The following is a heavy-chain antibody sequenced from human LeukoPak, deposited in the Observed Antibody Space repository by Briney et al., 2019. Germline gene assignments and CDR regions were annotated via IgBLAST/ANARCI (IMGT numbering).Heavy chain of an antibody. CDR3: VTEVSGSFPT. D-gene: IGHD1-26*01. J-gene: IGHJ4*02. V-gene: IGHV3-21*01. CDR1: GFTFSSYG. CDR2: ISSSSTYI. Sequence: PGGSLRLSCAASGFTFSSYGMNWVRQAPGKGLEWVSFISSSSTYINYADSVKGRFTISRDTAKNSLYLQMNSLRAEDTAVYYCVTEVSGSFPTWGQGTLVTVSS.